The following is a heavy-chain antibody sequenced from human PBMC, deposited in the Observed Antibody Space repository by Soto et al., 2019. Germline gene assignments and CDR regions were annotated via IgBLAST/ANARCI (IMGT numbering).Heavy chain of an antibody. CDR3: TSSHAGAHITAAVH. CDR2: IYHSGST. D-gene: IGHD6-13*01. Sequence: LSLTCAVSGGSISSGGYSWSWIRQPPGKGLEWIGYIYHSGSTYYNPSLKSRVTISVDRSKNQFSLKLSSVTAADTVVYYCTSSHAGAHITAAVHWGQGTLVTVSS. CDR1: GGSISSGGYS. V-gene: IGHV4-30-2*01. J-gene: IGHJ4*02.